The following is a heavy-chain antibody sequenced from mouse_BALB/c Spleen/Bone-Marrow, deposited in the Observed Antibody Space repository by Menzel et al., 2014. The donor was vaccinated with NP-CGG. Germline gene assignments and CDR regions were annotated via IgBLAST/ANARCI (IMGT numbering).Heavy chain of an antibody. CDR3: ARHGGNYVYYAMDY. Sequence: EVKLMESGGGLVKPGGSLKLSCAASGFAFSSYDMSWVRQTPEKGLEWVAYISSGGGSTYYPDTVKGRFTISRDNAKNTLYLQMSSLKSEDTAMYYCARHGGNYVYYAMDYWGQGTSVTVSS. V-gene: IGHV5-12-1*01. J-gene: IGHJ4*01. CDR2: ISSGGGST. CDR1: GFAFSSYD. D-gene: IGHD2-1*01.